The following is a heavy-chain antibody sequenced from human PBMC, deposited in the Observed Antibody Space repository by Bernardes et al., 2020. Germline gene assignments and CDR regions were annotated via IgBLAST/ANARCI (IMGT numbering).Heavy chain of an antibody. CDR2: IKSDFDGGIT. V-gene: IGHV3-15*07. D-gene: IGHD3-10*02. CDR3: SYGRDFYFDF. CDR1: GLTVRNIF. Sequence: GGSLRLSCAASGLTVRNIFLNWLRQAPGKGLEWVARIKSDFDGGITDFIAPVNGRFSISRDDSSNTVFLQMNSLKGEDTAVYYCSYGRDFYFDFWGQGTPVTVSS. J-gene: IGHJ4*02.